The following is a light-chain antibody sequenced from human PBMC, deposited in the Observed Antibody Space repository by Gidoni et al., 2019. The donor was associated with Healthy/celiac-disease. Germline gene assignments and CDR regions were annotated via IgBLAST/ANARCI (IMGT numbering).Light chain of an antibody. CDR2: SNN. Sequence: QSVLTQPPSASGTPGQSVTISCSGSSSNIGSNTVNWYQQLPGTAPKLLIYSNNKRPSGVPDRVSCSKSGTSASLAISGLQSEDEADYYCAAWDDSLNGYVFGTGTKVTVL. V-gene: IGLV1-44*01. CDR3: AAWDDSLNGYV. J-gene: IGLJ1*01. CDR1: SSNIGSNT.